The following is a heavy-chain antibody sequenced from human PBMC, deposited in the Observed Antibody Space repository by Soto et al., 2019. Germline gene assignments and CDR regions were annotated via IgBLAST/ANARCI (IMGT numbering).Heavy chain of an antibody. J-gene: IGHJ5*02. CDR1: GFTFSTYA. CDR2: INKNGGST. Sequence: EVQLLESGGGLVQPGGSLRLSCAASGFTFSTYAMSWVRQAPGKGLEWVSSINKNGGSTFYADSVKGRFTISRDNSKDTLFLQMNSLRSEDTALYYCAKRPSCDFVHWGQGTLVTVSS. CDR3: AKRPSCDFVH. V-gene: IGHV3-23*01.